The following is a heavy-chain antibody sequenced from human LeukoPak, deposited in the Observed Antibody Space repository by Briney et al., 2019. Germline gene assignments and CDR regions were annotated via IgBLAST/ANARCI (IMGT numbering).Heavy chain of an antibody. J-gene: IGHJ3*02. CDR1: GFTFVDYA. D-gene: IGHD3-3*01. CDR2: ISWNSGSI. Sequence: GGSLRLSCAASGFTFVDYAMHWVRQAPGKGLEWVSGISWNSGSIGYADSVKGRFTISRDNAKNSLYLQMNSLRAEDTALYYCAKEDTIFGVVRGAFDIWGQGTMVTVSS. CDR3: AKEDTIFGVVRGAFDI. V-gene: IGHV3-9*01.